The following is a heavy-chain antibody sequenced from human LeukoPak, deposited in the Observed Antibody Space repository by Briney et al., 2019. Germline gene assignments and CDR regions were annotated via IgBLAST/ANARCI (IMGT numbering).Heavy chain of an antibody. V-gene: IGHV4-39*01. Sequence: SETLSLTCTVSGGSFSGRSYYRAWIRQSPGKGLEWIGSIYSGGSTFYTPSLKSRVAISVDTSKNHFSLRLSSATAADTAVYYCVKPYHHQDASGSITTAFYFDLWGQGILVTVSS. CDR1: GGSFSGRSYY. CDR2: IYSGGST. J-gene: IGHJ4*02. CDR3: VKPYHHQDASGSITTAFYFDL. D-gene: IGHD1-1*01.